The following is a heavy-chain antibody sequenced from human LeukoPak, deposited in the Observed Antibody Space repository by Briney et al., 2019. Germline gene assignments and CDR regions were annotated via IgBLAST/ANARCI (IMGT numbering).Heavy chain of an antibody. Sequence: PGGSPRLSCAASGFTFSSYGMHWVRQAPGKGLEWVAFIRYDGSNKYYADSVKGRFTISRDNSKNTLYLQMNSLRAEDTAVYYCAKDQPKYSSGWYTLDYWGQGTLVTVSS. CDR1: GFTFSSYG. J-gene: IGHJ4*02. D-gene: IGHD6-19*01. CDR2: IRYDGSNK. V-gene: IGHV3-30*02. CDR3: AKDQPKYSSGWYTLDY.